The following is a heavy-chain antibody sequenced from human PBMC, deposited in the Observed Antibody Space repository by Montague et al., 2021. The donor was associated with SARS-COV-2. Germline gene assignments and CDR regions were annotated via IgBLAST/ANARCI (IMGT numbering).Heavy chain of an antibody. CDR3: ARAGYSSSWPLRLYWYFDL. V-gene: IGHV3-13*04. CDR2: IGTAGDT. D-gene: IGHD6-13*01. J-gene: IGHJ2*01. Sequence: SLRLSCAASGFTFSSYDMHWVRQATGKGLEWVSAIGTAGDTYYPGSVKGRFTISRENAKNSLYLQMNSLRAGDTAVYYCARAGYSSSWPLRLYWYFDLWSRGTLVTVSS. CDR1: GFTFSSYD.